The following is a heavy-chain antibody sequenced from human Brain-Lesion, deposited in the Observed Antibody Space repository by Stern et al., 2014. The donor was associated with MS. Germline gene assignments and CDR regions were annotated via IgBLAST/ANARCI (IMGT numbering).Heavy chain of an antibody. Sequence: VQLVESGPGLVKPSQTLSLSCTVSGGSISSGGYYWSWIRQPAGKGLEWIGRIFNSGSTSYNPSLQSRANQSIETSQKHFSLSVNSMTAADTAVYYCARGRVVPGFQYYATDVWGQGTTVIVSS. CDR3: ARGRVVPGFQYYATDV. D-gene: IGHD2-2*01. J-gene: IGHJ6*02. CDR2: IFNSGST. CDR1: GGSISSGGYY. V-gene: IGHV4-61*02.